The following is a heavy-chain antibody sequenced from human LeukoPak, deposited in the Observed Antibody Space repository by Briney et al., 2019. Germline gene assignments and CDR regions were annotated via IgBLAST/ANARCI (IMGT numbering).Heavy chain of an antibody. CDR2: IYPGDSDT. D-gene: IGHD3-22*01. J-gene: IGHJ3*02. CDR3: ARRIVVSKTFDI. CDR1: GYIFTSYW. Sequence: HGEPLKISCKGSGYIFTSYWIGWVRQMPGRGLEWMGIIYPGDSDTRYSPSFQGQVTMSADKSINTAYLKWSSLKASDTAMYYCARRIVVSKTFDIWGQGTMVTVSS. V-gene: IGHV5-51*01.